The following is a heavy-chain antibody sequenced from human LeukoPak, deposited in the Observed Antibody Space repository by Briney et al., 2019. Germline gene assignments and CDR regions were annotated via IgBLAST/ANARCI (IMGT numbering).Heavy chain of an antibody. CDR2: ISGSGGST. J-gene: IGHJ4*02. CDR1: GVTFRSYA. CDR3: AKARIAAAGGGLDY. D-gene: IGHD6-13*01. Sequence: PGGSLRLSCAASGVTFRSYAMSWVRQAPGKGLEWVSAISGSGGSTYYADSVKGRFTISRDNSKNTLYLQMNSLRAEDTAVYYCAKARIAAAGGGLDYWGQGTLVTVSS. V-gene: IGHV3-23*01.